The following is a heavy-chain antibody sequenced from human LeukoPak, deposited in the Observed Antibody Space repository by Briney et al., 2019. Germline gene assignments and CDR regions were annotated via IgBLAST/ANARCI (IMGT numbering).Heavy chain of an antibody. CDR1: GFTFSSYW. CDR3: ARIPLDYYDSSGGNAFDI. CDR2: INSDGSST. D-gene: IGHD3-22*01. Sequence: GGSLRLSRAASGFTFSSYWMHWVRQAPGKGLVWVSRINSDGSSTSYADSVKGRFTISRDNAKNTLYLQMNSLRAEDTAVYYCARIPLDYYDSSGGNAFDIWGQGTMVTVSS. J-gene: IGHJ3*02. V-gene: IGHV3-74*01.